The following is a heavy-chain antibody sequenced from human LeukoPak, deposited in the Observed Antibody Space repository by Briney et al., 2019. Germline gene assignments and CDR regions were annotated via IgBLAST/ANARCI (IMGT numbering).Heavy chain of an antibody. CDR2: MNPNSGGT. CDR3: ARSMGYHDAFDI. D-gene: IGHD6-13*01. CDR1: GYTFTSYD. V-gene: IGHV1-2*02. Sequence: ASVKVSCKASGYTFTSYDINWVRQATGQGLEWMGWMNPNSGGTNYAQKFQGRVTMTRDTSISTAYMELSRLRSDDTAVYYCARSMGYHDAFDIWGQGTMVTVSS. J-gene: IGHJ3*02.